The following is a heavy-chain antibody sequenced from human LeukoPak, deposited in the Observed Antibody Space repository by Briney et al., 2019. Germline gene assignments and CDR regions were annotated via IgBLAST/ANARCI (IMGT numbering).Heavy chain of an antibody. CDR3: ARVRELRQLELRQNWFDP. Sequence: GESLKISCKGSGYSFTSYWIGWVRQMPGKGLEWMGIIYPGDSDTRYSPSFQGQVTISADKSISTAYLQWSSLKASDTAMYYCARVRELRQLELRQNWFDPWGQGTLVTVSS. V-gene: IGHV5-51*01. D-gene: IGHD1-7*01. CDR2: IYPGDSDT. CDR1: GYSFTSYW. J-gene: IGHJ5*02.